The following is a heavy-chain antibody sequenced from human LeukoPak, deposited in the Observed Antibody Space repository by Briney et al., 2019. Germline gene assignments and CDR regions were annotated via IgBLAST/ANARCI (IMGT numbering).Heavy chain of an antibody. D-gene: IGHD3-16*01. J-gene: IGHJ4*02. CDR2: IKQDGSEK. Sequence: PGLALRLSCAASGITFSSYWMRWVRLAPGTGLEWAANIKQDGSEKYYVDSVKGRFTISRDNTKNSLYLQMNSLGAEDTAVYYCARDGGGYGDYLEYWGQGTLVTVSS. CDR3: ARDGGGYGDYLEY. CDR1: GITFSSYW. V-gene: IGHV3-7*01.